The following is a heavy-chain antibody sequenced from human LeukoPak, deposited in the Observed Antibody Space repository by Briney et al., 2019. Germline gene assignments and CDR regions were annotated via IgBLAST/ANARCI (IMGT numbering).Heavy chain of an antibody. CDR1: GFTFSSYG. CDR2: IRYDGSNK. D-gene: IGHD6-19*01. J-gene: IGHJ4*02. V-gene: IGHV3-30*02. Sequence: QAGGSLRLSCAASGFTFSSYGMHWVRQAPGKGLEWVAFIRYDGSNKYYADSVKGRFTISRDNSKNTLYLQMNSLRAEDTAVYYCAKVEGVAVAAWGQGTLVTVSS. CDR3: AKVEGVAVAA.